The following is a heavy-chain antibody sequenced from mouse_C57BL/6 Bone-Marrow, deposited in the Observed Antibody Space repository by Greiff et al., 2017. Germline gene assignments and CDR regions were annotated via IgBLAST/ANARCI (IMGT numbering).Heavy chain of an antibody. CDR1: GYSITSDY. Sequence: EVKLMESGPGLAKPSQSLSLTCSVTGYSITSDYWNWIRKFPGNKLEYMGYISNSGSTYYKPSPKSRISITRDTSKNQYYPQLNSVTTEDTATYYCARGLGHYAMDYWGQGTSVTVSS. V-gene: IGHV3-8*01. CDR2: ISNSGST. CDR3: ARGLGHYAMDY. J-gene: IGHJ4*01. D-gene: IGHD4-1*01.